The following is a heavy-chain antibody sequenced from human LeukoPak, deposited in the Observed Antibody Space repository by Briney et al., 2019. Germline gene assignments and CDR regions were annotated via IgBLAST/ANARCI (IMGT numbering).Heavy chain of an antibody. V-gene: IGHV3-30*02. Sequence: PGGSLRLSCAASGFTFSSYGVHWVRQAPGKGLEWVAFIRYDGSNKYYADSVKGRFTISRDNSKNTLYLQMNSLRAEDTAVYYCAKAGSIRFDYWGQGTLVTVSS. CDR1: GFTFSSYG. D-gene: IGHD1-26*01. CDR2: IRYDGSNK. J-gene: IGHJ4*02. CDR3: AKAGSIRFDY.